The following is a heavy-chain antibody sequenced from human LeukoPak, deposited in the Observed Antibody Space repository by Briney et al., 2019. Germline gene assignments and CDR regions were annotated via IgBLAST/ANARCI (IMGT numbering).Heavy chain of an antibody. CDR2: ISSSSSYI. CDR1: GFTFSSYS. CDR3: ARGDRDLYCSSTSCYPVL. V-gene: IGHV3-21*01. Sequence: TGGSLRLSCVASGFTFSSYSMNWVRQAPGKGLEWVSSISSSSSYIYYADSVKGRFTISRDNAKNSLYLQMNSLRAEDTAVYYSARGDRDLYCSSTSCYPVLGGQGTLVTVSS. J-gene: IGHJ4*02. D-gene: IGHD2-2*01.